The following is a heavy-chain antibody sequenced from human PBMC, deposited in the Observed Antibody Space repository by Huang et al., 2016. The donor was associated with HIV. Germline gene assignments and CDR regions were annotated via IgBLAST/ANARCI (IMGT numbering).Heavy chain of an antibody. J-gene: IGHJ4*02. CDR2: ISCSSGTI. V-gene: IGHV3-23*01. CDR1: VFTFSNYD. CDR3: AKDRGDGYSGYDYDY. D-gene: IGHD5-12*01. Sequence: EVQLWESGGTLVQPGGSLRLSCGASVFTFSNYDMSWVRPAPGKGLEWVSLISCSSGTIYYADSVKGRFTISRDNVKKTVYLQMNSLRVEDAAVYYCAKDRGDGYSGYDYDYWGQGTLVTVSS.